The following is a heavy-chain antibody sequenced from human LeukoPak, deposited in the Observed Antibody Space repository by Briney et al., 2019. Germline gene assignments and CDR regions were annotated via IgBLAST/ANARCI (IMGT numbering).Heavy chain of an antibody. CDR3: ATDGDYGTGSYYRGCIDS. J-gene: IGHJ4*02. Sequence: ASVKVSCKTSGYSFSALYMHWVRQAPGQGLEWIGWIHPRRGDTNYAQKFQGRVTMTRDTSISTAYLDLSSLPADDTAAYYCATDGDYGTGSYYRGCIDSWGQGTPVTASP. D-gene: IGHD3-10*01. CDR1: GYSFSALY. V-gene: IGHV1-2*02. CDR2: IHPRRGDT.